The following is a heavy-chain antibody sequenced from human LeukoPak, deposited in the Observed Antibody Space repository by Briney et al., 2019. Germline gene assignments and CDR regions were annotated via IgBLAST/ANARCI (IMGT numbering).Heavy chain of an antibody. CDR1: GGTFSSYA. CDR2: IIPIFGTA. J-gene: IGHJ4*02. CDR3: ASNPLGSFDY. D-gene: IGHD3-16*01. Sequence: SVKVSCKASGGTFSSYAISWVRQAPGQGLEWMGGIIPIFGTANYAQKFQGRVTITADKSTSTAYMELSSLRSEGTAVYYCASNPLGSFDYWGQGTLVTVSS. V-gene: IGHV1-69*06.